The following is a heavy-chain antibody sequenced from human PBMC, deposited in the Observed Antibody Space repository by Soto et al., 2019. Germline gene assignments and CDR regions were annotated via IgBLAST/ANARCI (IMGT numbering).Heavy chain of an antibody. CDR3: ARAILTGYATDYYYYGMDV. V-gene: IGHV1-69*13. D-gene: IGHD3-9*01. J-gene: IGHJ6*02. CDR2: IIPIFGTA. Sequence: ASVKVSCKASGGTFSSYAISWVRQAPGQGLEWMGGIIPIFGTANYAQKFQGRVTITADESTSTAYMELSSLRSEDTAVYYCARAILTGYATDYYYYGMDVWGQGTTVTVSS. CDR1: GGTFSSYA.